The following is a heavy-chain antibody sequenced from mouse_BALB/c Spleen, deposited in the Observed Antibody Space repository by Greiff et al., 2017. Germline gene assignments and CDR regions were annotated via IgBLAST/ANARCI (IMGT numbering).Heavy chain of an antibody. CDR1: GYTFTSYW. CDR3: ARCPYYGNYFDY. D-gene: IGHD2-10*01. Sequence: QVQLKQSGAELARPGASVKLSCKASGYTFTSYWMQWVKQRPGQGLEWIGAIYPGDGDTRYTQKFKGKATLTADKSSSTAYMQLSSLASEDSAVYYCARCPYYGNYFDYWGQGTTLTVSS. CDR2: IYPGDGDT. V-gene: IGHV1-87*01. J-gene: IGHJ2*01.